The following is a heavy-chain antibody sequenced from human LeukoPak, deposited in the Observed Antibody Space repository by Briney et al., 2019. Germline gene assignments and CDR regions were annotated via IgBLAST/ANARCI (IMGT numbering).Heavy chain of an antibody. CDR1: GYSISNGYY. V-gene: IGHV4-59*01. CDR3: ARDLGYCSGGRCYSGYFQH. D-gene: IGHD2-15*01. CDR2: IYYSGST. J-gene: IGHJ1*01. Sequence: PSETPSLTCAVSGYSISNGYYWSWIRQPPGKGLELIGYIYYSGSTNYNPSLKSRVTISVDTSKNQFSLKLSSVTAADTAVYYCARDLGYCSGGRCYSGYFQHWGQGTLVTVSS.